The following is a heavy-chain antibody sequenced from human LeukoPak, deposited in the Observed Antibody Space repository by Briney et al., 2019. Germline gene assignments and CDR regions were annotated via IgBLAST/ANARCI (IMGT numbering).Heavy chain of an antibody. J-gene: IGHJ6*03. CDR2: INPNSGGT. D-gene: IGHD3-10*01. CDR3: ARAYYYGSGSLLYYYYMDV. Sequence: ASVKVSCKASGYTFTGYYMHWVRQAPGQGLEWMGWINPNSGGTNYAQKFQGRVTMTRDTSISTAYMELSRLRSDDTAVYYCARAYYYGSGSLLYYYYMDVWGKGTTVTISS. CDR1: GYTFTGYY. V-gene: IGHV1-2*02.